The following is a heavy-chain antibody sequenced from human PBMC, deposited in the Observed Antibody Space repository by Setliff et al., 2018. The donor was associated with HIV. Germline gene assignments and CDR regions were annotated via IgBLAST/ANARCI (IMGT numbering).Heavy chain of an antibody. CDR2: ITWDNVII. V-gene: IGHV3-9*01. J-gene: IGHJ3*02. D-gene: IGHD6-19*01. CDR3: AKELTSIAVDAFDI. Sequence: GGSLRLSCAASGFTFDDYAMHWVRQLPGKGLEWVSGITWDNVIIGYADSVKGRFTISRDNSKNTLYLQMNSLRAEDTAVYYCAKELTSIAVDAFDIWGQGTMVTVSS. CDR1: GFTFDDYA.